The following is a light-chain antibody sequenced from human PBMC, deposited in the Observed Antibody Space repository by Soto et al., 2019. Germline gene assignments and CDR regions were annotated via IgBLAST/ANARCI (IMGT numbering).Light chain of an antibody. V-gene: IGKV1-39*01. Sequence: DIQMTQSPSSLSASVGDRVTITCRASQSISSYLNWYQQKPGKAPKLLIYAASSLQSVVPSRFSGSVSGTDFTLTISSLQPEDFATYYCQQSYSTPRTFGQGTKVEIK. CDR3: QQSYSTPRT. CDR1: QSISSY. J-gene: IGKJ1*01. CDR2: AAS.